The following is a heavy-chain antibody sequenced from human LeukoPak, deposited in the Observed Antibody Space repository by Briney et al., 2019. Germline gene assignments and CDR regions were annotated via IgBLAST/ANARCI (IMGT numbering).Heavy chain of an antibody. Sequence: PGGSLRLSCEASGFTFRIYGMHRVRQAPGKGLEWVAAIWEDGTNIHYADSVKGRFTISRDNSKNRLYLQMNNLRAEDTALYFCARVGYNSGWYEYWGQGTLVTVSS. V-gene: IGHV3-33*01. D-gene: IGHD6-19*01. CDR3: ARVGYNSGWYEY. CDR1: GFTFRIYG. J-gene: IGHJ4*02. CDR2: IWEDGTNI.